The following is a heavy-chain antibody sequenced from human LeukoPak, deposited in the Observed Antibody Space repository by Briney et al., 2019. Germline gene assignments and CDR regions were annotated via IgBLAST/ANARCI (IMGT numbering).Heavy chain of an antibody. J-gene: IGHJ6*03. V-gene: IGHV3-48*01. D-gene: IGHD6-13*01. CDR1: GFTFSSYS. CDR2: ISSSSSTI. Sequence: GGPLRLSCAASGFTFSSYSMNWVRQAPGKGLEWVSYISSSSSTIYYADSVKGRFTISRDNAKNSLYLQMNSLRAEDTAVYYCARDPSIAAAQYYMDVWGKGTTVTVSS. CDR3: ARDPSIAAAQYYMDV.